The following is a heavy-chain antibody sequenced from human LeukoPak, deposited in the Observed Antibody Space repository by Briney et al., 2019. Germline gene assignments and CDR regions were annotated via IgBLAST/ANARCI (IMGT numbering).Heavy chain of an antibody. Sequence: PSETLSLTCTVSGGSISSSSYYWGWIRQPPGKGLEWIGSIYYSGSTYYNPSLKGRVTISVDTSKNQFSLKLSSVTAADTAVYYCARPEYSSGWYFDYWGQGTLVTVSS. CDR1: GGSISSSSYY. J-gene: IGHJ4*02. CDR3: ARPEYSSGWYFDY. CDR2: IYYSGST. V-gene: IGHV4-39*01. D-gene: IGHD6-19*01.